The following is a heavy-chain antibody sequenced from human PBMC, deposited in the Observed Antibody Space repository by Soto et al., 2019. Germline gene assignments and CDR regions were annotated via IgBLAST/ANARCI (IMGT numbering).Heavy chain of an antibody. J-gene: IGHJ6*03. CDR1: GFTFSTYG. CDR2: IWYDGSEK. CDR3: ARENRPAVDYYYMDV. V-gene: IGHV3-33*01. D-gene: IGHD6-19*01. Sequence: QVQLVESGGGVVQPGRSLRLSCAASGFTFSTYGMHWVRQAPGKGLEWAAVIWYDGSEKYYADSVKGRFTISRDNSKNTLYLQMHSLRAEDTAVYYSARENRPAVDYYYMDVWGKGTTVTVSS.